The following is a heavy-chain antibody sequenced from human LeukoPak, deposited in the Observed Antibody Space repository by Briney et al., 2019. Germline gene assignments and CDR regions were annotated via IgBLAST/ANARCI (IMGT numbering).Heavy chain of an antibody. D-gene: IGHD3-10*01. CDR3: AKDIATMVRGAVDY. CDR2: ISWNSGSI. CDR1: GFTFDDYA. J-gene: IGHJ4*02. Sequence: QPGGSLRLSCAVSGFTFDDYAMHWVRQAPGKGLEWVSGISWNSGSIGYADSVKGRFTISRDNAKNSLYLQMNSLRAEDMALYYCAKDIATMVRGAVDYWGQGTLVTVSS. V-gene: IGHV3-9*03.